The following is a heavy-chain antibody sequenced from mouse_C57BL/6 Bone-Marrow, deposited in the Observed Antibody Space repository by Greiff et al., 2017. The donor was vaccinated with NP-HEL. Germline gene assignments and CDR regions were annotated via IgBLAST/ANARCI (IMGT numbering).Heavy chain of an antibody. CDR2: IYPGSGST. V-gene: IGHV1-55*01. CDR1: GYTFTSYW. J-gene: IGHJ1*03. D-gene: IGHD1-1*01. Sequence: QVHVKQPGAELVKPGASVKMSCKASGYTFTSYWITWVKQRPGQGLEWIGDIYPGSGSTNYNEKFKSKATLTVDTSSSTAYMQLSSLTSEDSAVYYCAFFYGSSPRWYFDVWGTGTTVTVSS. CDR3: AFFYGSSPRWYFDV.